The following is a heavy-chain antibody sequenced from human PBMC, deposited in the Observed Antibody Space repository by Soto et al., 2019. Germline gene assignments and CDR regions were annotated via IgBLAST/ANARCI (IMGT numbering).Heavy chain of an antibody. V-gene: IGHV4-39*01. J-gene: IGHJ4*02. CDR1: VGSISSSSYY. D-gene: IGHD1-26*01. CDR3: ASITGSSRDY. CDR2: IYYSGST. Sequence: QLQLQESGPGLVKPSETLSLTCTVSVGSISSSSYYWGWIRQPPGKGLEWIGSIYYSGSTYYNPSLNSRVTIPVDTSKNQFSLKLSSVTAADTAVYYCASITGSSRDYWGQGTLVTVSS.